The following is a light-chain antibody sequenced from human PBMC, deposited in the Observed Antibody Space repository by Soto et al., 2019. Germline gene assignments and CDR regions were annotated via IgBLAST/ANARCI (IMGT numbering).Light chain of an antibody. CDR1: SSDVGGYNY. Sequence: QSALNQPRSVAGSPGQSVTISCTGTSSDVGGYNYVSWYQQHPGEAPKLIIYDVSKRPSGVPDRFSGSKSGNTASLTISGLQAEDEADYYCCSYAGSYTWVFGGGTQLTVL. CDR2: DVS. J-gene: IGLJ3*02. CDR3: CSYAGSYTWV. V-gene: IGLV2-11*01.